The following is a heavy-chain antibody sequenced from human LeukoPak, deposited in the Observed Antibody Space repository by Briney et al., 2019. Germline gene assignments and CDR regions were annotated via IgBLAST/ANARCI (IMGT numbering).Heavy chain of an antibody. CDR1: GYLFTSYW. CDR3: ARHCGAYYDSSGYYSL. V-gene: IGHV5-51*01. Sequence: GESLKISCQGSGYLFTSYWIGWVRQMPGKGLEWMGIIYPGDSDTRYSPSFQGQVTISADKSISTAYLQWSSLKASDTAMYYCARHCGAYYDSSGYYSLWGPRALVTVSS. CDR2: IYPGDSDT. J-gene: IGHJ4*02. D-gene: IGHD3-22*01.